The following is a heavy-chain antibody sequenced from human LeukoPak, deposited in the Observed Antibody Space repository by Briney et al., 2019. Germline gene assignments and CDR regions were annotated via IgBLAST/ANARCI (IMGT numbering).Heavy chain of an antibody. CDR2: IYYSGST. CDR1: GGSLSSYY. D-gene: IGHD3-10*01. Sequence: SETLSLTCTVSGGSLSSYYWSWIRQPPGKGLEWIGYIYYSGSTNYNPSLKSRVIISVDTSKNQFSLKLSSVTAADTAVYYCARSRTTMVRGSPNWSFDYWGQGILVTVSS. V-gene: IGHV4-59*13. J-gene: IGHJ4*02. CDR3: ARSRTTMVRGSPNWSFDY.